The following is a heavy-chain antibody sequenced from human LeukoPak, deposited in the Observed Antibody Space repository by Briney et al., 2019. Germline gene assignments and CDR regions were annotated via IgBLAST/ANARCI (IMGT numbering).Heavy chain of an antibody. CDR1: GYTFTSHG. J-gene: IGHJ4*02. D-gene: IGHD3-22*01. V-gene: IGHV1-18*01. Sequence: ASVKVSCKPSGYTFTSHGITWVRQAPGQGLEWVGWISAYNGNTKYAQKFQGRVTMTTDASTSTVYMELRSLRSDDTAVYYCARGSPPRRNYDSSGYYSYYFDYWGQGTLVTVS. CDR2: ISAYNGNT. CDR3: ARGSPPRRNYDSSGYYSYYFDY.